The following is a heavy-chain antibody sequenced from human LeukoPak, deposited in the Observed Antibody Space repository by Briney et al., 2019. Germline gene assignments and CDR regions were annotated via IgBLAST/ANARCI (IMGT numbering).Heavy chain of an antibody. CDR3: ARGRYDILTGYSPLFGY. CDR1: GYTFTGYY. V-gene: IGHV1-2*02. CDR2: INPNSGGT. D-gene: IGHD3-9*01. Sequence: ASVKVSCKASGYTFTGYYMHWVRQAPGQGLEWMGWINPNSGGTNYAQKFQGRVTMTRDTSISTAYMELSRLRSDDTAVYYCARGRYDILTGYSPLFGYWGQGTLVTVSS. J-gene: IGHJ4*02.